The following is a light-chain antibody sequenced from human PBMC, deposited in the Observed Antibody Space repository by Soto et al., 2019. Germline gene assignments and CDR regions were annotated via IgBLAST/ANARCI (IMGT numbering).Light chain of an antibody. J-gene: IGLJ1*01. V-gene: IGLV2-14*03. CDR3: SSYTSSSTRV. CDR1: SSDVGGYKY. Sequence: QSVLTQPASVSGSPGQTITISCTGTSSDVGGYKYVSWYQQHPGKAPKLMIYDVRNRPSGVSNRFSGSKSGNTASLTISGLQAEDEADYYCSSYTSSSTRVFGTGTKLTVL. CDR2: DVR.